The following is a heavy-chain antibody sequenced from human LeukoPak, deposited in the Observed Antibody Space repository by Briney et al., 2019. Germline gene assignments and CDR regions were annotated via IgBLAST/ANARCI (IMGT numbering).Heavy chain of an antibody. V-gene: IGHV4-61*05. Sequence: PSETLSLTCTVSGGSISSSSYYWGWIRQPPGKGLEWIGYIYSSGSANYNPSLKSRVTMSVDTSKDQFSLKLNSVTASDTAVYYCARLATRDGYSRLGWYFDFWGRGTLVTVSS. J-gene: IGHJ2*01. CDR3: ARLATRDGYSRLGWYFDF. CDR2: IYSSGSA. CDR1: GGSISSSSYY. D-gene: IGHD5-24*01.